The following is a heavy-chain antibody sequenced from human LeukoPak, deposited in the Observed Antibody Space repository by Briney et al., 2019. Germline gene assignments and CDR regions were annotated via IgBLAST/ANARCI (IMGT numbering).Heavy chain of an antibody. CDR1: GFTFSNYA. CDR2: ISPSGDNT. V-gene: IGHV3-23*01. J-gene: IGHJ4*02. Sequence: PGGPLRLSCAASGFTFSNYAMSWVRLAPGKGLEWVSTISPSGDNTYYADSVKGRFTISRDNSKNTMYLQINSLRAEDTALYYCAKGEAAAGTRRLDYWGQGTRVTVSS. CDR3: AKGEAAAGTRRLDY. D-gene: IGHD6-13*01.